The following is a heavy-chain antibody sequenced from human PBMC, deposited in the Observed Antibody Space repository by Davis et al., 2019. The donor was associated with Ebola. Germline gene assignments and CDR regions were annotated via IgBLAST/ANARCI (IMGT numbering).Heavy chain of an antibody. CDR1: GFTFSSYA. V-gene: IGHV3-23*01. CDR2: ISGSGGNS. CDR3: AKPDDGYRL. J-gene: IGHJ3*01. D-gene: IGHD5-24*01. Sequence: GESLKISCAASGFTFSSYAMSWVRQAPGKGLEWVSGISGSGGNSKYADSVKGRFTISRDNSKNTLDLQMNSLRAEDTAVYYCAKPDDGYRLWGQGTMVTVSS.